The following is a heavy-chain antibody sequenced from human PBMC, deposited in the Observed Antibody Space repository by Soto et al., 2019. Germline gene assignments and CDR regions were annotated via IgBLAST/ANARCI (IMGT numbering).Heavy chain of an antibody. CDR2: IYYSGST. CDR1: GGSISIYY. J-gene: IGHJ3*02. CDR3: ARMGPGYGDYRDDAFDI. V-gene: IGHV4-59*01. D-gene: IGHD4-17*01. Sequence: SDTLSLTCTVSGGSISIYYWSWIRQPPGKGLEWIGYIYYSGSTNYNPSLKSRVTISVDTSKNQFSLKLSSVTAADTAVYYCARMGPGYGDYRDDAFDIWGQGTMVTVSS.